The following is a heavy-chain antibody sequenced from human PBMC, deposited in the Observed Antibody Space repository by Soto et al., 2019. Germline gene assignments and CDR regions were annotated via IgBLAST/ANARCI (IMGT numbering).Heavy chain of an antibody. V-gene: IGHV6-1*01. D-gene: IGHD5-12*01. CDR1: GDSVSSNSAA. Sequence: PSXTLSLTCVISGDSVSSNSAAWNWIRQSPSRGLEWLGRTYYRSKWYNDYAVSVKSRITINPDTSKNQFSLQLNSVTPEDTAVYDGAIEGEWLREIDTLCQGTLVTISS. CDR3: AIEGEWLREIDT. CDR2: TYYRSKWYN. J-gene: IGHJ5*02.